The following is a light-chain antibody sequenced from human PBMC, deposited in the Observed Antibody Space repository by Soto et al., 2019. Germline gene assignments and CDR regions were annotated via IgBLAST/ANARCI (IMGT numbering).Light chain of an antibody. CDR2: EVS. CDR1: SSDIGSYNR. V-gene: IGLV2-18*01. J-gene: IGLJ1*01. CDR3: SLYTSENAYV. Sequence: QSALTQPPSVSGAPGQSVTVSCTGISSDIGSYNRVSWYQQPPGTAPKLMIYEVSKRPSGVPDRFSGSKSGNTASLTISGLQAADEADYYCSLYTSENAYVFGTGTKVTVL.